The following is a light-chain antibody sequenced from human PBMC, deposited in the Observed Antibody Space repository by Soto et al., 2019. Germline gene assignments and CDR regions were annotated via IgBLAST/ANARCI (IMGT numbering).Light chain of an antibody. CDR1: SSDVGSYNY. Sequence: QSALTQPRSVSGSPGQSVTISCTGTSSDVGSYNYVSWYQQHPGKAPKVIIYDVSKRPSGVPDRFSGSKSGSTASLTISGLQAEDESDYYCSSFAGRSTWVFGGGTKVTVL. CDR2: DVS. CDR3: SSFAGRSTWV. V-gene: IGLV2-11*01. J-gene: IGLJ2*01.